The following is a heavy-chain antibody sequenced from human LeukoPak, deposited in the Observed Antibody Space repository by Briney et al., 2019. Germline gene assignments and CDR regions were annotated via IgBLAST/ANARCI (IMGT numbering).Heavy chain of an antibody. CDR1: GYTFTSYG. CDR3: ARDLVRGVIIKNNWFDP. V-gene: IGHV1-18*01. CDR2: ISAYNSNT. D-gene: IGHD3-10*01. Sequence: ASVKVSCKASGYTFTSYGISWVRQAPGQGLEWMGWISAYNSNTNYAQKLQGRVTMTTDTSTSTAYMELRSLRSDDTAVYYCARDLVRGVIIKNNWFDPWGQGTLVTVSS. J-gene: IGHJ5*02.